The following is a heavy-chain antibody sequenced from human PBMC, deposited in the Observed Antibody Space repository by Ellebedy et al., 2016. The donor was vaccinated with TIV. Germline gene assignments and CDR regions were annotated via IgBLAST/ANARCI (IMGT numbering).Heavy chain of an antibody. V-gene: IGHV1-3*01. CDR3: ARGWLVTDEFDY. D-gene: IGHD6-19*01. CDR1: GYTFTSYA. CDR2: INVGNGNT. Sequence: AASVKVSCKASGYTFTSYAMHWARQAPGQRLEWMGWINVGNGNTKYSQKFQGRVTITRDTSASTAYMELSSLRSEDTAMYYCARGWLVTDEFDYWGQGTLVTVSS. J-gene: IGHJ4*02.